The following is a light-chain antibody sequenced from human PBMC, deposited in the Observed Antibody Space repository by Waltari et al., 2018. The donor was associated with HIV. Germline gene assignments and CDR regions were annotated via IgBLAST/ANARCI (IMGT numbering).Light chain of an antibody. V-gene: IGKV3-20*01. CDR1: QSVRSSS. CDR3: QHFGSSPRLT. J-gene: IGKJ4*01. Sequence: EIVLTQSPGTLALSPGERDTLSSRDSQSVRSSSLAWFQQTPGQAPRLIIYGAASRSTGIPDIFSGSGSGTDFTLTSSRLEPEDLAMYYCQHFGSSPRLTFGGGTNVEIK. CDR2: GAA.